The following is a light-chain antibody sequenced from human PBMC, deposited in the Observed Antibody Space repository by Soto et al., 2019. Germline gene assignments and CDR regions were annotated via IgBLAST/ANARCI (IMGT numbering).Light chain of an antibody. CDR3: QQSYSTSWT. CDR2: AAS. CDR1: QSISSY. J-gene: IGKJ1*01. Sequence: DIQMTQSASSLSASVGDRVTITCRASQSISSYLNWYQQKPGKPPKLLIYAASSLQSGVPSRFSGSGSGTDFTLTISSLQPEEFATYYCQQSYSTSWTFGQGTKVEIK. V-gene: IGKV1-39*01.